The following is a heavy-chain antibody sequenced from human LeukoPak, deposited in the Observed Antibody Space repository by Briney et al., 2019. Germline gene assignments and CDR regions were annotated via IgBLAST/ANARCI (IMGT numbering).Heavy chain of an antibody. D-gene: IGHD5-18*01. CDR2: ISGSGVST. Sequence: GGSLRLSCAASGFTFSTYAMSWVRQPPGKGLEGVSAISGSGVSTYYADSVKGRFTISRDNSKHTLYLQMDSLRAEDTAVYYCAKREYSYGLYYFDYWGQGTLVTVSS. J-gene: IGHJ4*02. V-gene: IGHV3-23*01. CDR1: GFTFSTYA. CDR3: AKREYSYGLYYFDY.